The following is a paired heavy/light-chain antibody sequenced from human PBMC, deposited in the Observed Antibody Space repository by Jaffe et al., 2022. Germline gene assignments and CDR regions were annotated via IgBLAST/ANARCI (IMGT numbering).Light chain of an antibody. Sequence: EIVLTQSPATLSLSPGERATLSCRASQSVSSFLAWYQQKPGQAPRLLIYDASNRASGIPARFSGSGSGTDFTLTISSLEPEDFAVYYCQQRSNWPLTFGGGTKVEIK. CDR1: QSVSSF. J-gene: IGKJ4*01. CDR2: DAS. CDR3: QQRSNWPLT. V-gene: IGKV3-11*01.
Heavy chain of an antibody. CDR1: GIIFSDYA. Sequence: EVQLVESGGGPVKPGGSLRLSCAVSGIIFSDYAMNWVRQAPGKGLEWVSSITSTSNHKSYADSVKGRFTISRDNAKNSLYLQMNSLRVEDTAIYYCARDRAAAGPANNWFDPWGQGTLVTVSS. V-gene: IGHV3-21*06. CDR2: ITSTSNHK. CDR3: ARDRAAAGPANNWFDP. D-gene: IGHD6-13*01. J-gene: IGHJ5*02.